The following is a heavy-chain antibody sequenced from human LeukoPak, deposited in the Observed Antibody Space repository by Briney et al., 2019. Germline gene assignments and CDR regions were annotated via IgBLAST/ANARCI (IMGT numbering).Heavy chain of an antibody. D-gene: IGHD6-19*01. Sequence: GGSLRLSCAASGFTVNSNYMSWVRQAPGKGLEWVSVIYSGGSTYYADSVKGRFTISRDNSKNTLYLQMNSLRAEDTAVYYCTRGYSSGWYDYWGQGTLVTVSS. J-gene: IGHJ4*02. V-gene: IGHV3-53*01. CDR3: TRGYSSGWYDY. CDR1: GFTVNSNY. CDR2: IYSGGST.